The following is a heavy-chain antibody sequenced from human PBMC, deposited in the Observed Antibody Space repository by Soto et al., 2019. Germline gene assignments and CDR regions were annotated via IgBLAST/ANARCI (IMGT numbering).Heavy chain of an antibody. D-gene: IGHD3-10*01. V-gene: IGHV4-31*03. CDR2: IYHNGNT. CDR3: ASEGSESYSFDH. Sequence: SETLSLTCNVSGGPISSGDYYWSWIRQHPGKGLEWIGYIYHNGNTHYNPSLKSRVTISLDTSKNQFSPNLSSVTAADTAVYYCASEGSESYSFDHWGQGALVTVSS. J-gene: IGHJ4*02. CDR1: GGPISSGDYY.